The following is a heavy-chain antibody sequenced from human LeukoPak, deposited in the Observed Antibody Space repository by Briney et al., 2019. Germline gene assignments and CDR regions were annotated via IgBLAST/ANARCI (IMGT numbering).Heavy chain of an antibody. Sequence: GGSLRLSCVASGFTFSSYAMSWVRQAPGKGLEWVSGISGNGGGTYYADSVKGRFTISRDNSKNTLYLQMNSLRAEDTAVYYCARGGAYSSGWYYFDYWGQGTLVTVSS. D-gene: IGHD6-19*01. CDR3: ARGGAYSSGWYYFDY. J-gene: IGHJ4*02. CDR1: GFTFSSYA. CDR2: ISGNGGGT. V-gene: IGHV3-23*01.